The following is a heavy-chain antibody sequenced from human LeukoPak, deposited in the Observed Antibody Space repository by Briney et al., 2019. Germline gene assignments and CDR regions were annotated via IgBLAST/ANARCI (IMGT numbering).Heavy chain of an antibody. CDR1: GFTFSSYS. CDR2: ISSSSSHI. J-gene: IGHJ6*02. V-gene: IGHV3-21*01. D-gene: IGHD5-18*01. Sequence: GGSLRLSCAASGFTFSSYSMNWVRQAPGKGLEWVSSISSSSSHIYYADSVKGRFTISRDNAKSSLYLQMNSLRAEDTAVYYCARDKRPRGYSYGAPMDVWGQGTTVTVSS. CDR3: ARDKRPRGYSYGAPMDV.